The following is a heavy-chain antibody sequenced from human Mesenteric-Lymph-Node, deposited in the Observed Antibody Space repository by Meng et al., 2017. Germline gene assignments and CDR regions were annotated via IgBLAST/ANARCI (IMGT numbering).Heavy chain of an antibody. D-gene: IGHD2-15*01. CDR2: IIPIFGTA. J-gene: IGHJ3*02. V-gene: IGHV1-69*06. CDR3: ARVREYCSGGSCYGDAFDI. CDR1: GGTFSSYA. Sequence: SVKVSCKASGGTFSSYAISWVRQAPGQGLEWMGGIIPIFGTANYAQKFQSRVTITADKSTSTAYMGLSSLRSEDTAVYYCARVREYCSGGSCYGDAFDIWGQGTMVTVSS.